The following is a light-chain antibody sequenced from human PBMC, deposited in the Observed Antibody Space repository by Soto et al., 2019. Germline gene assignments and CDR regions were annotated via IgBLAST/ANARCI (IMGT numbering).Light chain of an antibody. CDR3: MQALQTPPT. J-gene: IGKJ1*01. CDR2: LGS. Sequence: DIVMTQSPLSLPVTPGEPASISCRSSQSLLHSNGYNYLDWYLQNPGQSPQLLIYLGSNRASGVPDRFSGSGSGTDCTLKISRVEAEDVGVYYCMQALQTPPTFGQGTKVEIK. CDR1: QSLLHSNGYNY. V-gene: IGKV2-28*01.